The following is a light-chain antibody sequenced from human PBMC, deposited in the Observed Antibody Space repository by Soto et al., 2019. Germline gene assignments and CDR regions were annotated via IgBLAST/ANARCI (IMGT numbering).Light chain of an antibody. V-gene: IGKV3-11*01. CDR1: QNISRS. CDR3: HQRSNWPPDT. Sequence: EIVMPQSPVTLSVSPGARAPLSCRASQNISRSLAWYQQKPGQAPRLLIYGASTRATGVPARFSGSGSGTDFTLTISSLEPEDFAVYYCHQRSNWPPDTVGQGTRLEIK. J-gene: IGKJ5*01. CDR2: GAS.